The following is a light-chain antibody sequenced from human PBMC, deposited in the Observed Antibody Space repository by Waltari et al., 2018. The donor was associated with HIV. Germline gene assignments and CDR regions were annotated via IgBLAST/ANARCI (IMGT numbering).Light chain of an antibody. J-gene: IGLJ3*02. V-gene: IGLV2-14*01. CDR2: EVN. CDR1: SSDVGDSKY. CDR3: SSYTTSSTVV. Sequence: QSALTQPASVSGSPGQSLTISCTATSSDVGDSKYVSWYQQYPGKAPKLMIYEVNNRPSGVSNRFSGSKSGHTASLTISGLQTEDEGDYYCSSYTTSSTVVFGGGTKLTVL.